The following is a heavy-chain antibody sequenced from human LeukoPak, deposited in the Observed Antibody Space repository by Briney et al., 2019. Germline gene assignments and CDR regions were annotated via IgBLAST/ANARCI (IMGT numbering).Heavy chain of an antibody. Sequence: GGSLRLSCAPSGFTLSTYGMHWVRQAPGKGLEWVAFIRFDGNSKFYGDSVKGRFSVSRDTSKNTLYLQMNSLRTEDTAVYYCAKDLSRGNYPIAFDIWGQGTMVTVSS. CDR2: IRFDGNSK. J-gene: IGHJ3*02. CDR1: GFTLSTYG. D-gene: IGHD3-22*01. CDR3: AKDLSRGNYPIAFDI. V-gene: IGHV3-30*02.